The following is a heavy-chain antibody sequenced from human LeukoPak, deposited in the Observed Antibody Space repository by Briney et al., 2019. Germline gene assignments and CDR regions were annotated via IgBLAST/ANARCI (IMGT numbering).Heavy chain of an antibody. V-gene: IGHV4-59*01. CDR3: ARGGGLDV. J-gene: IGHJ6*02. D-gene: IGHD3-16*01. CDR1: GGSINTYY. CDR2: IFSGGST. Sequence: SETLSLTCTVSGGSINTYYWTWIRQPPGKGLEWIGYIFSGGSTSYNPSLKSRVIISKDTSNNQFSLKLSSVTAADTAVYFCARGGGLDVWGQGATVTVSS.